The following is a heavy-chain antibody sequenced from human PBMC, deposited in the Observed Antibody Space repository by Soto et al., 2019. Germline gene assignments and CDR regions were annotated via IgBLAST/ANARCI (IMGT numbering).Heavy chain of an antibody. CDR3: ARPLGWRDAFDI. Sequence: EVQLVESGGDLVQPGGSLRLSCAASGFTFSSTWMTWVRQAPGKGLEWVANIKQDGSDEYYVDSVKGRFTISRDNARNSLYLQMSSLRAEDTAVYYCARPLGWRDAFDIWGQGTVVIVSS. CDR2: IKQDGSDE. CDR1: GFTFSSTW. V-gene: IGHV3-7*01. J-gene: IGHJ3*02. D-gene: IGHD6-19*01.